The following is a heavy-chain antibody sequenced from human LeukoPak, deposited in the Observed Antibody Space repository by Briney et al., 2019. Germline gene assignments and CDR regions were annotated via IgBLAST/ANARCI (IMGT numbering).Heavy chain of an antibody. CDR2: IKQDGNEK. D-gene: IGHD3-16*01. Sequence: GGSLRLSCAASRFIFSNYWMTWVRQAPGKGLEWLANIKQDGNEKYYADSVKGRFTISRDNAKNSVYLQMNSLRAEDTAVCYCLGGVATEYWGRGTLVTVSS. CDR3: LGGVATEY. J-gene: IGHJ4*02. CDR1: RFIFSNYW. V-gene: IGHV3-7*01.